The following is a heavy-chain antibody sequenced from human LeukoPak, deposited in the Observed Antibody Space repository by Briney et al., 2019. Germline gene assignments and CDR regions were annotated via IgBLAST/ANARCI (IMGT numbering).Heavy chain of an antibody. D-gene: IGHD2-15*01. Sequence: ASVKVSCKASGYTFTGYYMHWVRQAPGQGLEWMGWINPNSGGTNYAQKFQGRVTMTRDTSISTAYMELSRPRSDDTAVYYCARDMERAATHDFDYWGQGTLVTVSS. CDR1: GYTFTGYY. CDR3: ARDMERAATHDFDY. J-gene: IGHJ4*02. V-gene: IGHV1-2*02. CDR2: INPNSGGT.